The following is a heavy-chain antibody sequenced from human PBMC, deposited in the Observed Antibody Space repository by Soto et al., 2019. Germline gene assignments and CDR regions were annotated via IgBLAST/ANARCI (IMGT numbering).Heavy chain of an antibody. CDR3: ARDGTYYYDSSHKAHDAFDI. Sequence: ASVKVSCKASGHTFTSYGISWVRQAPGQGLEWMGWISAYNGNTNYAQKLQGRVTMTTDTSTSTAYMELRSLRSDDTAVYYCARDGTYYYDSSHKAHDAFDIWGQGTMVTVSS. J-gene: IGHJ3*02. D-gene: IGHD3-22*01. CDR2: ISAYNGNT. V-gene: IGHV1-18*04. CDR1: GHTFTSYG.